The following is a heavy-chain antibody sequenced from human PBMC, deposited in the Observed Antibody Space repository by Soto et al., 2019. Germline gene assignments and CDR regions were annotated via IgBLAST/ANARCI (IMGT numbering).Heavy chain of an antibody. V-gene: IGHV4-39*01. CDR3: ARGYSYGMNWFDP. J-gene: IGHJ5*02. D-gene: IGHD5-18*01. CDR2: IYYSGST. Sequence: QLQLQESGPGLVKPSETLSLTCTVSGGSISSSSYYWGWIRQPPGKGLEWIGSIYYSGSTYYNPSLKSRVTISVDTSKNQFSLKLSSVTAADTAVYYCARGYSYGMNWFDPWGQGTLVTVSS. CDR1: GGSISSSSYY.